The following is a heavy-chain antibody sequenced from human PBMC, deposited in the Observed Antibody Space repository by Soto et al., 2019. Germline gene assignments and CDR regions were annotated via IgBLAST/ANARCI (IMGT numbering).Heavy chain of an antibody. CDR3: ARDGGSSGYYYGSDYYGMDV. V-gene: IGHV4-59*12. J-gene: IGHJ6*02. CDR2: IYYSGST. Sequence: ETLSLTCTVSGGSMSSYYWSWIRQPPGKGLDWIGYIYYSGSTNYNPSLKSRVTISVDTSKNQFSLKLSSVTAADTAVYYRARDGGSSGYYYGSDYYGMDVWGQGPTVTVSS. CDR1: GGSMSSYY. D-gene: IGHD3-22*01.